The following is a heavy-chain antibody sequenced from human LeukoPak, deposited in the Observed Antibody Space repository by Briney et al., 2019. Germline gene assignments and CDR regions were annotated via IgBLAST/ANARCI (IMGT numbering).Heavy chain of an antibody. J-gene: IGHJ5*02. CDR3: ARDYTGYFP. CDR2: IKTDGSEK. V-gene: IGHV3-7*03. Sequence: PGGSLRLSCEASGFTSSSYWMSWARQAPGKGLEWVANIKTDGSEKYYVDSVKGRFTISRDNAKNSLYLQMNSLRAEDTAVYYCARDYTGYFPWGQGTLVIVSS. CDR1: GFTSSSYW. D-gene: IGHD3-9*01.